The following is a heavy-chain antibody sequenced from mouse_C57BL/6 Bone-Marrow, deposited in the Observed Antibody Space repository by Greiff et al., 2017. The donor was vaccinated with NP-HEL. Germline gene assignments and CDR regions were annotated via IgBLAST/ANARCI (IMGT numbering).Heavy chain of an antibody. J-gene: IGHJ3*01. D-gene: IGHD2-14*01. Sequence: QVQLQQSGAELARPGASVKLSCKASGYTFTSYGISWVKQRPGQGLEWIGEIYPRSGNTYYNEKFKGKATLTADKSSSTAYMELRSLTSEDAAVYFCAREVLWFAYWGQGTLVTVSA. CDR3: AREVLWFAY. CDR2: IYPRSGNT. V-gene: IGHV1-81*01. CDR1: GYTFTSYG.